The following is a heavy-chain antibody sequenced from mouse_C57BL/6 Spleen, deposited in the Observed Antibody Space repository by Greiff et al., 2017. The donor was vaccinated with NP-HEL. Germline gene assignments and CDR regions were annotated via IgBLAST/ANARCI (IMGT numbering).Heavy chain of an antibody. V-gene: IGHV5-6*01. CDR3: ARHGDYYGSIPLDY. D-gene: IGHD1-1*01. CDR2: ISSGGSYT. CDR1: GFTFSSYG. J-gene: IGHJ2*01. Sequence: EVQLVESGGDLVKPGGSLKLSCAASGFTFSSYGMSWVRQTPDKRLEWVATISSGGSYTYYPDSVKGRFTISRDNAKNTLYLQMSSLKSEDTAMYYCARHGDYYGSIPLDYWGQGTTLTVSS.